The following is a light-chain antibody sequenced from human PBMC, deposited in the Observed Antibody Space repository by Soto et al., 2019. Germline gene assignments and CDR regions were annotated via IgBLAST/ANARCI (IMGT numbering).Light chain of an antibody. CDR1: SSNIGAGYG. CDR3: EAWDDSLNGHV. V-gene: IGLV1-40*01. CDR2: NYV. Sequence: QSVLTQPPSVSGAPGQRVTISCAGTSSNIGAGYGVHWYQQLPGRAPKLLIHNYVNRPSGVPDRFSGSKSGTSASLAISGLQSEDEADYYCEAWDDSLNGHVFGGGTKLTVL. J-gene: IGLJ3*02.